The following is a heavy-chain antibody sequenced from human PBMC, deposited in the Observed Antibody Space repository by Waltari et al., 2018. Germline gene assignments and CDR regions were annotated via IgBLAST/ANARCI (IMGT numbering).Heavy chain of an antibody. CDR1: GFTFGHCW. J-gene: IGHJ4*02. CDR2: IKPDGSER. V-gene: IGHV3-7*01. CDR3: ARVDHDDESCAY. Sequence: EVQLVASGGGLVQPGGSLRLACAASGFTFGHCWMPGVRRVPGKGLEWVANIKPDGSERNHADSVKGRFTISRDNADNSLFLQMTSLRAEDTAVYYCARVDHDDESCAYWGQGTLVTVSS. D-gene: IGHD3-16*01.